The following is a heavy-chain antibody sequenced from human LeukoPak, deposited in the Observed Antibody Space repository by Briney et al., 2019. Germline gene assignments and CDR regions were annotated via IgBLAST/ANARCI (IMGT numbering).Heavy chain of an antibody. V-gene: IGHV3-21*01. J-gene: IGHJ3*02. CDR3: ARDGGVTSRDVFDI. CDR1: GFTFSSYG. Sequence: GGSLRLSCAASGFTFSSYGMSWVRQAPGKGLEWVSSISSSSSYIYYADSVKGRFTISRDNAKNSLYLQMNSLRADDTALYYCARDGGVTSRDVFDIWGQGTMVTVSS. CDR2: ISSSSSYI. D-gene: IGHD2-21*02.